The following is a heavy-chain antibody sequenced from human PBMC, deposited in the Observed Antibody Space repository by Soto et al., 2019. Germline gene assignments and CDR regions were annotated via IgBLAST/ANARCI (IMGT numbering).Heavy chain of an antibody. Sequence: EVQLVESGGDLVQPGGSLRLSCAASGFTFSSYSMNWVRQAPVKGLEWVSYISSGSSTIYYADSVKGRFTNSRDNAKNSLYLQMDSLRSEGTAVYYATRSVYIDVWGTGSTVTVSS. CDR1: GFTFSSYS. D-gene: IGHD2-2*01. V-gene: IGHV3-48*01. J-gene: IGHJ6*03. CDR2: ISSGSSTI. CDR3: TRSVYIDV.